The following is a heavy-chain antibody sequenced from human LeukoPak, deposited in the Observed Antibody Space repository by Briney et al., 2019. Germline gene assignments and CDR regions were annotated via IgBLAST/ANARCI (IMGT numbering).Heavy chain of an antibody. Sequence: PGGALRLSCEGSAFIFSGHWMNWVRQTPGKGLEWVASIKEDGSERQYVDSVKGRFSISRDNTKGSLFLQLNSLRAEDTAVYYCARVRGYFHEESLSFDYWGQGTLVTVSS. CDR1: AFIFSGHW. D-gene: IGHD5-18*01. CDR2: IKEDGSER. J-gene: IGHJ4*02. CDR3: ARVRGYFHEESLSFDY. V-gene: IGHV3-7*03.